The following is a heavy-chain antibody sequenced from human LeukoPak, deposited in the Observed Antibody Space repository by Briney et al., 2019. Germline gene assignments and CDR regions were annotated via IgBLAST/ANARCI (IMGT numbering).Heavy chain of an antibody. J-gene: IGHJ5*01. D-gene: IGHD4/OR15-4a*01. CDR1: GGSFNNYG. Sequence: GGSLRLSCAAAGGSFNNYGMHWVRQAPGKGLEWVAFIRYDGSKKDYADSVKGRLTISRDNSKITLYLQMNSLRAEDTGVYYCAKDASYRGYGAGAWFDPWGQGTLVTVSP. CDR2: IRYDGSKK. V-gene: IGHV3-30*02. CDR3: AKDASYRGYGAGAWFDP.